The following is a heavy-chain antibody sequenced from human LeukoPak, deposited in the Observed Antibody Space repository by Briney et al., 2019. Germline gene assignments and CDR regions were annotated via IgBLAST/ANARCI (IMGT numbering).Heavy chain of an antibody. CDR3: MTYYDSSASRVDY. Sequence: GGSLRLSRVASGFTFNIYSMSWVRQAPGKGLEWVGRIKSKTDGGTTDYAAPVKGRFTISRDDSKNTLYLQMNSLKTEDTAVYYCMTYYDSSASRVDYWGRGTLVTVSS. V-gene: IGHV3-15*01. CDR2: IKSKTDGGTT. J-gene: IGHJ4*02. CDR1: GFTFNIYS. D-gene: IGHD3-22*01.